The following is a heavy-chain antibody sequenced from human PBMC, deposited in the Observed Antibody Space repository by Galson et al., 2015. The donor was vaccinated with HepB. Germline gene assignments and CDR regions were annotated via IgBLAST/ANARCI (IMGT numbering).Heavy chain of an antibody. V-gene: IGHV3-74*01. J-gene: IGHJ4*02. CDR1: GFTFGSYW. CDR3: AGRHY. Sequence: SLRLSCAASGFTFGSYWMHWVRQAPGKGLVWVSRISSDGRITNYADSVKGRFTISRDNAKNTLYLQMKSLRAEDTAVYYCAGRHYWGQGTLVTVPS. CDR2: ISSDGRIT.